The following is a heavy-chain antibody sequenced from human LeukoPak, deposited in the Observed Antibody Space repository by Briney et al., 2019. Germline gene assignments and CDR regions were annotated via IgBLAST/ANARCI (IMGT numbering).Heavy chain of an antibody. CDR1: GGSISSYY. J-gene: IGHJ6*03. Sequence: SSETLSLTCTVSGGSISSYYWSWIRQPPGKGLEWIGYIYYSGSTNYNPSLKSRVTISVDTSKNQFSLKLRSVTAADTAVYYCARLASVAGASLGYMDVWGKGTTVTVSS. D-gene: IGHD6-19*01. V-gene: IGHV4-59*01. CDR2: IYYSGST. CDR3: ARLASVAGASLGYMDV.